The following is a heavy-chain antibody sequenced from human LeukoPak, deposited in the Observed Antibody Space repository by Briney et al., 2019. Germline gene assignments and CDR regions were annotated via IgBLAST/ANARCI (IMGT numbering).Heavy chain of an antibody. V-gene: IGHV3-21*01. J-gene: IGHJ4*02. CDR1: GFTFSSYS. Sequence: GGSLRLSCAASGFTFSSYSMNWVRQAPGKGLEWVSSISSSSSYIYYADSVKGQFTISRDNAKNSLYLQMNSLRAEDTAVYYCASQIHYDILTGTVDYWGQGTLVTVSS. CDR3: ASQIHYDILTGTVDY. D-gene: IGHD3-9*01. CDR2: ISSSSSYI.